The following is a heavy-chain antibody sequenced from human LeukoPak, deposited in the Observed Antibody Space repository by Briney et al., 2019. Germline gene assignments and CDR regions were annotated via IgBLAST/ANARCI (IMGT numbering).Heavy chain of an antibody. CDR1: GFTFSSYA. D-gene: IGHD3-3*01. CDR2: ISYDGSNK. J-gene: IGHJ4*02. V-gene: IGHV3-30*04. Sequence: GGSLRLSCAASGFTFSSYAMHWVRQAPGKGLEWVAVISYDGSNKYYADFVKGRFTISRDNSKNTLYLQMNSLRAEDTAVYYCARADLGYDFWSGYYPTLFDYWGQGTLVTVSS. CDR3: ARADLGYDFWSGYYPTLFDY.